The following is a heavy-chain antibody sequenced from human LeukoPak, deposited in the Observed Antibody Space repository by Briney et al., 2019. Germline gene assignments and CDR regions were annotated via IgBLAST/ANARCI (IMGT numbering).Heavy chain of an antibody. J-gene: IGHJ4*02. Sequence: PSETLSLTCVASGDSFSRYYWSWIRQPAGKGLEWIGQSYASGSTIYNPSLASRVTLSIDTSQKQFSLKVRSVTAADTAVYYCAGRDQTTGWSFVYWGQGSQVSVSS. CDR2: SYASGST. V-gene: IGHV4-4*07. CDR1: GDSFSRYY. D-gene: IGHD6-19*01. CDR3: AGRDQTTGWSFVY.